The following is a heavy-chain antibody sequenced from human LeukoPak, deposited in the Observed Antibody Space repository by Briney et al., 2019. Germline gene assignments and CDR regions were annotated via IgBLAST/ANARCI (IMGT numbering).Heavy chain of an antibody. CDR2: ISNNGGYT. CDR3: ARDTGEPRGAQRGSEY. J-gene: IGHJ4*02. D-gene: IGHD3-10*01. V-gene: IGHV3-23*01. CDR1: GFTFSSSA. Sequence: GGSLRLSCAASGFTFSSSAMSWVRQAPGKGLEWVSAISNNGGYTYYADSVKGRFTISRDNAKNSLYLQMNSLRAEDTAVYFCARDTGEPRGAQRGSEYWGQGTLVTVSS.